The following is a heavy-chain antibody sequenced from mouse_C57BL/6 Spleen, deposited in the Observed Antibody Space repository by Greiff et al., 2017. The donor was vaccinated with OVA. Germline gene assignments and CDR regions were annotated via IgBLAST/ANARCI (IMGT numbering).Heavy chain of an antibody. J-gene: IGHJ3*01. V-gene: IGHV1-50*01. CDR3: ARSGYYSNPAWFAY. D-gene: IGHD2-5*01. Sequence: QVQLQQPGAELVKPGASVKLSCKASGYTFTSYWMQWVKQRPGQGLEWIGEIDPSDSYTNYNQKFKGKAPLTVDTSSSTAYMQLSSLTSEDSAVYYCARSGYYSNPAWFAYWGQGTLVTVSA. CDR2: IDPSDSYT. CDR1: GYTFTSYW.